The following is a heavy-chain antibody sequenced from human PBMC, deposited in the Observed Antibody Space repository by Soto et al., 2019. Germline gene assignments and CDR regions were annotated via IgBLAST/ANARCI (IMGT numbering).Heavy chain of an antibody. Sequence: GESLKIFWNGSGYSLTSYWIGWVRQMPGKGLEWMGIIYPGDSDTRYSPSFQGQVTISADKSISTAYLQWSSLKASDTAMYYCARGKTGDYDFWSGYARYYYYGMDVWGQGTTVTVSS. V-gene: IGHV5-51*01. CDR3: ARGKTGDYDFWSGYARYYYYGMDV. J-gene: IGHJ6*02. CDR2: IYPGDSDT. D-gene: IGHD3-3*01. CDR1: GYSLTSYW.